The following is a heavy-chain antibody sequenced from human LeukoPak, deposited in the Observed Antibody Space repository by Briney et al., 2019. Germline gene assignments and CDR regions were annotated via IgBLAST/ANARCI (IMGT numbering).Heavy chain of an antibody. Sequence: SETLSLTCTVSGGSISSGGYYWSWIRQPPGKGLEWIGYIYHSGSTYYNPSLKSRVTISVDRSKNQFSLKLSSVTAADTAVYYCARRGTTVRAFDIWGQGTMVTVSS. J-gene: IGHJ3*02. V-gene: IGHV4-30-2*01. CDR3: ARRGTTVRAFDI. CDR1: GGSISSGGYY. CDR2: IYHSGST. D-gene: IGHD4-17*01.